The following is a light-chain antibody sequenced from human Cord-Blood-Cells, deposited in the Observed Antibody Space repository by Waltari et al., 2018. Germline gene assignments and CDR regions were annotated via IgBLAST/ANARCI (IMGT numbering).Light chain of an antibody. CDR2: AAS. CDR1: QGISSY. V-gene: IGKV1-8*01. Sequence: AFRLDQPPSSFLASTGDGVALTCRASQGISSYLAWYQHKPGKAPKLLIYAASTLQSGVPSRFSGSGSGTDFTLTISCLQSEDFATYYCQQYYSYPRTFGQGTKVEIK. J-gene: IGKJ1*01. CDR3: QQYYSYPRT.